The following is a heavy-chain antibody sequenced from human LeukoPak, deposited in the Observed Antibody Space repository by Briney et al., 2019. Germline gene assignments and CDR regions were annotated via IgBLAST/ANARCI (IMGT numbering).Heavy chain of an antibody. CDR1: GGSFSGYY. D-gene: IGHD3-10*01. CDR3: ATGAYYYGSGSPFDP. J-gene: IGHJ5*02. V-gene: IGHV4-34*01. Sequence: SETLSLTCAVYGGSFSGYYWSWIRQPPGKGLEWIGEINHSGSTNYNPSLKSRVTISVDTSKNQFSLKLSSVTAADTAVYYCATGAYYYGSGSPFDPWGQGTLVTVSS. CDR2: INHSGST.